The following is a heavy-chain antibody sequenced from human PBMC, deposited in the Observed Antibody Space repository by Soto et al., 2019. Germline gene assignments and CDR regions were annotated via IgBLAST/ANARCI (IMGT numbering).Heavy chain of an antibody. CDR3: AKDSRVGSTTNDY. D-gene: IGHD1-26*01. V-gene: IGHV3-23*01. J-gene: IGHJ4*02. CDR1: GFPFNTYA. CDR2: ISAIGGTT. Sequence: EVQLLESGGSLVQPGGSLRLSCAASGFPFNTYAMSWVRQAPGEGLEWVSGISAIGGTTYYADSVKGRFTISRDNSKNTLYLQMNSLRAEDTAVYYCAKDSRVGSTTNDYWGQGTLVTVSS.